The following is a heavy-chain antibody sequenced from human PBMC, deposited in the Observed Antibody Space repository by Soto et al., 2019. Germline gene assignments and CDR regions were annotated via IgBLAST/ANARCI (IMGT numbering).Heavy chain of an antibody. CDR3: AAYTSTWEEGIS. CDR1: GFTVSTNY. Sequence: EVQLVESGGGLVQPGGSLRLSCAASGFTVSTNYMSWVRQAPGKGLEWVSAIYSGGSTYYVDSVKGRFTISRDNSKNTLDLQMNSLRVEDTAVYYCAAYTSTWEEGISWGQGTLVTVSS. J-gene: IGHJ5*02. D-gene: IGHD6-13*01. CDR2: IYSGGST. V-gene: IGHV3-66*01.